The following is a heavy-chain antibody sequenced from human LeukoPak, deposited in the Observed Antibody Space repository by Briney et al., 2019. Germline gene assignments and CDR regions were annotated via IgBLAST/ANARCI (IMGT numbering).Heavy chain of an antibody. V-gene: IGHV3-33*01. Sequence: GGSLRLSCAASGFTFSNSGIHWVRQAPGKGLEWVAVISYDGSNKYYADSVKGRFTISRDNSKNTLYLQMNSLRDEDTGVYYCARDYGGNLDNWGQGTLVIVSS. CDR3: ARDYGGNLDN. CDR2: ISYDGSNK. CDR1: GFTFSNSG. D-gene: IGHD4-23*01. J-gene: IGHJ4*02.